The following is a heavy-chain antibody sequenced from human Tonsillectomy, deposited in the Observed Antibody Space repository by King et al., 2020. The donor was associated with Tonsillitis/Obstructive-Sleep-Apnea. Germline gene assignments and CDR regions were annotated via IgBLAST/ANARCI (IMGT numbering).Heavy chain of an antibody. J-gene: IGHJ6*03. CDR3: AREGVGIWYYMDV. V-gene: IGHV7-4-1*02. CDR1: GYTFTTYA. CDR2: INTNTGNP. D-gene: IGHD2-15*01. Sequence: VQLVESGSELKKPGVSVKVSCKASGYTFTTYAMNWVRQAPGQGLEWMGWINTNTGNPTYAQGFTGRFVFSLDTSVSTAYLQISSLKAEDTAVYYCAREGVGIWYYMDVWGKGTTVTVSS.